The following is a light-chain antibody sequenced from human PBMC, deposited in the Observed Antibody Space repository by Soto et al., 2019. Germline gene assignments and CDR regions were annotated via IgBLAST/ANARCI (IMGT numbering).Light chain of an antibody. J-gene: IGKJ2*01. V-gene: IGKV1-39*01. CDR1: QSISNY. Sequence: DIQMTQSPSSLSVSVGDRVTINCRASQSISNYLNWYQQTPGKAPKLLIYASFNLQSGVPSRFSGSGFGTDFTLSISSLEPEDFATYYCQQSYSTPYTFGQGTKLEIK. CDR2: ASF. CDR3: QQSYSTPYT.